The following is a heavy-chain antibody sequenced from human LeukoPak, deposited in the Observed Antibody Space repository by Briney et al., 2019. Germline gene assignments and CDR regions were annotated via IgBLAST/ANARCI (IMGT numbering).Heavy chain of an antibody. CDR2: IYSGGST. D-gene: IGHD1-26*01. V-gene: IGHV3-66*01. CDR3: ARDSVVGATYYYYGMDV. Sequence: GGSLRLSCAASGFTVSSNYMSWVRQAPGKGLEWVSVIYSGGSTYYADSVKGRFTISSDNSKNTLYLQMNSLRAEDTAVYYCARDSVVGATYYYYGMDVWGQGTTVTVSS. CDR1: GFTVSSNY. J-gene: IGHJ6*02.